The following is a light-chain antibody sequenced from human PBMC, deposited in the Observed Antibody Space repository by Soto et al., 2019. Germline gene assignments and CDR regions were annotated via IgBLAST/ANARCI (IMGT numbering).Light chain of an antibody. J-gene: IGLJ1*01. CDR1: NIAGEI. V-gene: IGLV3-21*02. CDR2: DDS. CDR3: QVWDISSDQYR. Sequence: SYELTQPPSVSVAPGETARITCGVNNIAGEILDWLQQRPGEAPMLVLYDDSIRPSGLPELFSGSNSGCTASLTISSFEAGDEAEHFCQVWDISSDQYRFGTGTQVTVL.